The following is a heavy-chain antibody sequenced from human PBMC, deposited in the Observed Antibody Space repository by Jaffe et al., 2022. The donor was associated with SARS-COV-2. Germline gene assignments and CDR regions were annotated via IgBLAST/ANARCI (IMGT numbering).Heavy chain of an antibody. J-gene: IGHJ6*02. CDR2: IYHSGST. CDR1: GGSISSSNW. D-gene: IGHD6-13*01. CDR3: ARVILAAAGASYYYYYGMDV. V-gene: IGHV4-4*02. Sequence: QVQLQESGPGLVKPSGTLSLTCAVSGGSISSSNWWSWVRQPPGKGLEWIGEIYHSGSTNYNPSLKSRVTISVDKSKNQFSLKLSSVTAADTAVYYCARVILAAAGASYYYYYGMDVWGQGTTVTVSS.